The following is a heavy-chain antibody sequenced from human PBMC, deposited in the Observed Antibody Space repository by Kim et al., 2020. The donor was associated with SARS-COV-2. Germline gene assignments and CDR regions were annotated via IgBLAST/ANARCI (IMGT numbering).Heavy chain of an antibody. J-gene: IGHJ5*02. Sequence: RYSPTFQGRVTITRDRAATTAYMELSSLASKDTAVYYCAREGSGSYNWFDPWGQGTLVTVSS. CDR3: AREGSGSYNWFDP. D-gene: IGHD3-10*01. V-gene: IGHV1-3*01.